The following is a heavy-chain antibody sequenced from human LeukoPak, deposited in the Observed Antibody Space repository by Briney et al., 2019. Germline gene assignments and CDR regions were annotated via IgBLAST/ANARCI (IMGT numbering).Heavy chain of an antibody. Sequence: PVASVKVSCKASGYTFTSYGISWVRQAPGQGLEWMGWISAYNGNTNYAQKLQGRVTMTTDTSTSTAYMELRSLRSDDTAVYYCARFGPYSSSWYFEFFGEGDYYYYGMDVWGQGTTVTVSS. D-gene: IGHD6-13*01. J-gene: IGHJ6*02. CDR1: GYTFTSYG. CDR2: ISAYNGNT. CDR3: ARFGPYSSSWYFEFFGEGDYYYYGMDV. V-gene: IGHV1-18*01.